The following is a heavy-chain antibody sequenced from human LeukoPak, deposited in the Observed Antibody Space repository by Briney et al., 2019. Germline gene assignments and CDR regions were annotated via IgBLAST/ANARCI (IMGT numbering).Heavy chain of an antibody. CDR3: ARDRTTVTTSWFDP. CDR1: GFTFSSYA. D-gene: IGHD4-11*01. CDR2: ISYDGSNK. Sequence: GGSLRPSCAASGFTFSSYAMHWVRQAPGKGLEWVAVISYDGSNKYYADSVKGRFTISRDNSKSTVFVQMNSLRAEDTAVYYCARDRTTVTTSWFDPWGRGTLVTVSS. V-gene: IGHV3-30*04. J-gene: IGHJ5*02.